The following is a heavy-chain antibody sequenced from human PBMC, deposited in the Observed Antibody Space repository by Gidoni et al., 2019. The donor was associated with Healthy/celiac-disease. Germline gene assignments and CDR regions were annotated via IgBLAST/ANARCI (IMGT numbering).Heavy chain of an antibody. CDR2: ISSSSSYI. V-gene: IGHV3-21*01. Sequence: EVQLVESGGGLVKPGGSLRLACAASGFTFSSYSMNWVRQAPGKGLEWVSSISSSSSYIYYADSVKGRFTISRDNAKNSLYLQMNSLRAEDTAVYYCARDYYYDSSGYYTDYWGQGTLVTVSS. J-gene: IGHJ4*02. CDR3: ARDYYYDSSGYYTDY. D-gene: IGHD3-22*01. CDR1: GFTFSSYS.